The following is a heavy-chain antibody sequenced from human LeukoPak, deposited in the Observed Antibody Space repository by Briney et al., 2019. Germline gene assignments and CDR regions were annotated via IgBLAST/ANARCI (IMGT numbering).Heavy chain of an antibody. CDR1: GGTFSSYA. CDR3: ARESVVLSWDYYDSSGYST. D-gene: IGHD3-22*01. V-gene: IGHV1-69*13. CDR2: IIPIFGTA. J-gene: IGHJ5*02. Sequence: SVKVSCKASGGTFSSYAISWVRQAPGQGLEWMGGIIPIFGTANYAQKFQGRVTITADESTSTAYMELSSLRSEDTAVYYCARESVVLSWDYYDSSGYSTWGQGTLVTVSS.